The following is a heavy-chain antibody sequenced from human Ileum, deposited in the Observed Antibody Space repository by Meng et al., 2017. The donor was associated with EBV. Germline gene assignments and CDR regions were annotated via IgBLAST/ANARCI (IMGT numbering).Heavy chain of an antibody. CDR1: VGSVSSDTNH. J-gene: IGHJ4*02. Sequence: LQESGPGLVQPSETLSLTCSVSVGSVSSDTNHWSGHVPSPGGEWVSIRQSNGSNNNYTPSFQSRVTISIDTAKNPLCLKQTSLTAAETAMYYGAYFRVGRGGIGSWGQGTLVTVSS. CDR3: AYFRVGRGGIGS. V-gene: IGHV4-61*01. CDR2: SNGSNN. D-gene: IGHD3-16*01.